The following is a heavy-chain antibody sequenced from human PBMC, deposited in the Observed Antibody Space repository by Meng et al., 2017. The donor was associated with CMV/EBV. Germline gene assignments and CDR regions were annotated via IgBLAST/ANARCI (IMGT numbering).Heavy chain of an antibody. Sequence: GGSLRLSCAASGFTFSSYSMNWVRQAPGKGLEWVSSISSSSSYIYYADSVKGRFTISRDNAKNSLYLQMNSLRAEGTAVYYCARASTELELLSGFDYWGQGTLVTVSS. CDR3: ARASTELELLSGFDY. D-gene: IGHD1-7*01. CDR1: GFTFSSYS. CDR2: ISSSSSYI. V-gene: IGHV3-21*01. J-gene: IGHJ4*02.